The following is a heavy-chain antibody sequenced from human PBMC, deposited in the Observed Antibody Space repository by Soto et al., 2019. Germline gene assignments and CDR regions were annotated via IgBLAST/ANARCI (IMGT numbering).Heavy chain of an antibody. CDR2: ISWNSGSI. CDR1: GFTFDDYA. V-gene: IGHV3-9*01. CDR3: AKDRRSSGWTNFDY. J-gene: IGHJ4*02. D-gene: IGHD6-19*01. Sequence: EVQLVESGGGLVQPGRSLRLSCAASGFTFDDYAMHWVRQAPGKGLEWVSGISWNSGSIGYADSVKGRFTISRDNAKNSLYLQMNRLRAEDTALYYCAKDRRSSGWTNFDYWGQGTLVTVSS.